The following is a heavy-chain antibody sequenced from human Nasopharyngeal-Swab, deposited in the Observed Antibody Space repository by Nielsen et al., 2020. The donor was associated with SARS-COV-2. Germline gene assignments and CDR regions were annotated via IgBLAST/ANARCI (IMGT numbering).Heavy chain of an antibody. J-gene: IGHJ1*01. CDR3: ARDLRHYDFWSGYYTGIYFQH. V-gene: IGHV3-7*03. D-gene: IGHD3-3*01. CDR2: IKQDGSEK. Sequence: VRQAPGKGLEWVANIKQDGSEKYYVDSVKGRFTISRDNAKNSLYLQMNSLRAEDTAVYYRARDLRHYDFWSGYYTGIYFQHWGQGTLVTVSS.